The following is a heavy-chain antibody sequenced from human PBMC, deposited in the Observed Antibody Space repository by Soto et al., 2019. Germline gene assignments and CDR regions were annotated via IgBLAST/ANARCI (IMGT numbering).Heavy chain of an antibody. D-gene: IGHD7-27*01. CDR3: AKYWGLGNNYYGMDV. V-gene: IGHV5-51*01. CDR2: IYPGDSYT. J-gene: IGHJ6*02. Sequence: PGESLKISCKASGYIFSIYWIGWVRQMPGKGLEWLGIIYPGDSYTRYNPSFQGQVTISADKSFSTAYLQWSSLKASDTAMYYCAKYWGLGNNYYGMDVWGQGTTVTVSS. CDR1: GYIFSIYW.